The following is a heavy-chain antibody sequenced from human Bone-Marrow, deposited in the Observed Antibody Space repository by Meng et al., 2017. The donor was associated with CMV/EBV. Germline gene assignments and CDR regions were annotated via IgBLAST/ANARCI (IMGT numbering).Heavy chain of an antibody. CDR3: ALAVSLEWLLTFDY. D-gene: IGHD3-3*01. CDR2: IYWNDDK. V-gene: IGHV2-5*01. J-gene: IGHJ4*02. Sequence: SGPTLVKPTQTLTLTCTFSGFSLSTSGVGVGWIRQPPGKALEWLALIYWNDDKRYSPSLKSRFTITKDTSKNQVVLTMTNMDPVDTATYYCALAVSLEWLLTFDYWGQGTLVTAPQ. CDR1: GFSLSTSGVG.